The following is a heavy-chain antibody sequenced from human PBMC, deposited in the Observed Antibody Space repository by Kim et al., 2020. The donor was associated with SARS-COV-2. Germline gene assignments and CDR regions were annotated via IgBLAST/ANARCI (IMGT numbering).Heavy chain of an antibody. CDR2: ISRSGSTI. CDR1: GFTFSDYY. Sequence: GGSLRLSCAASGFTFSDYYMSWIRQAPGKGLEWVSYISRSGSTIYYADSVKGRFTISRDNAKNSLYLQMNSLRAEDTAVYYCAREERTAPCFDYWGQGTLVTVSS. D-gene: IGHD1-1*01. CDR3: AREERTAPCFDY. V-gene: IGHV3-11*04. J-gene: IGHJ4*02.